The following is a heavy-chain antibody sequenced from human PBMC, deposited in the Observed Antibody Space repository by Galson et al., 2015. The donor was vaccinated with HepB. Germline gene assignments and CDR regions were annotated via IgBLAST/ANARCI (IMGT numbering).Heavy chain of an antibody. CDR1: GFTFSDYT. J-gene: IGHJ4*02. CDR2: ISYSSNI. Sequence: SLRLSCAASGFTFSDYTMNWVRQAPGKGLEWVSTISYSSNIYSADSVKDRFTISRDNAKRSLYLQLSSLGAEDTAVYYCARGALTGYYTRWFDYWGQGTLVTVAS. D-gene: IGHD3-9*01. CDR3: ARGALTGYYTRWFDY. V-gene: IGHV3-69-1*01.